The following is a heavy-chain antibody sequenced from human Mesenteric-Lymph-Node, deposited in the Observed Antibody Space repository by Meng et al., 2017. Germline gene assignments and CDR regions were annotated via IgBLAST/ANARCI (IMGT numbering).Heavy chain of an antibody. CDR2: IYHSGST. CDR3: ARGYNLRRYYYDSSGFGY. Sequence: LPQCGAGLLKPSEALSLLCAAHGGSLSGYYWSWIRQPPGKGLEWIGEIYHSGSTNYNPSLKSRVTISVDKSKNQFSLKLSSVTAADAAVYYCARGYNLRRYYYDSSGFGYWGQGTLVTVSS. J-gene: IGHJ4*02. V-gene: IGHV4-34*01. D-gene: IGHD3-22*01. CDR1: GGSLSGYY.